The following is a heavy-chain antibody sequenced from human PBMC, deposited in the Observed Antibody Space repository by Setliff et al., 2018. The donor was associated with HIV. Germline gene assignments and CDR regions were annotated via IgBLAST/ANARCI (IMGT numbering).Heavy chain of an antibody. Sequence: PGGSLRLSCAASGFTFSSHWMHWVRQAPGKGLVWVSRITADGGGTNYADSVKGRFTISRDNAKNTVYLEMSSLRPEDTAIYYCATERWLYQNFDSWGQGTQVTVSS. CDR3: ATERWLYQNFDS. V-gene: IGHV3-74*01. J-gene: IGHJ4*02. CDR1: GFTFSSHW. D-gene: IGHD3-16*01. CDR2: ITADGGGT.